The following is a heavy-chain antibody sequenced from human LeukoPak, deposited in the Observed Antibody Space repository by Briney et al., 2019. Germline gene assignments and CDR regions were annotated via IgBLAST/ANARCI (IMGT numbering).Heavy chain of an antibody. J-gene: IGHJ3*01. V-gene: IGHV3-21*01. CDR3: ARARSSGSHRVVNAFDV. D-gene: IGHD1-26*01. CDR2: ISITSDYI. CDR1: GITFSSYT. Sequence: TGGSLRLACAASGITFSSYTMNWVRQAPGKGLEWVSSISITSDYIYYPDSMKGRFTISRDNAKNSLYLQMNSLRAEDTAVYYCARARSSGSHRVVNAFDVWGQGTMVTVSS.